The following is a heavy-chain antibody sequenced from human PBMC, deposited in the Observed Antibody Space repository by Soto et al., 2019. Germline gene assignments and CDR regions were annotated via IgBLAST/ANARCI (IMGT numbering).Heavy chain of an antibody. CDR3: VRDGSGNLYLNWFDP. CDR2: ISSHSSTL. V-gene: IGHV3-48*02. CDR1: GFTVSRYS. J-gene: IGHJ5*02. D-gene: IGHD6-19*01. Sequence: GASRRLSWSTSGFTVSRYSMNWVLQAPWKGLEWISYISSHSSTLYYADSVKGRFTISRDNAGNSLYLQMNSLRDEDTAVYYCVRDGSGNLYLNWFDPWGQGTPVTVYS.